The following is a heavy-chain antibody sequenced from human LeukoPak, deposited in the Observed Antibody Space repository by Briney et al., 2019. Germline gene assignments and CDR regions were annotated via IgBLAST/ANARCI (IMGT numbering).Heavy chain of an antibody. CDR2: IVVGSGNT. CDR1: GITFSSSA. CDR3: ASDKGEAESTSLFDY. Sequence: SVKVSCKASGITFSSSAVQWVRQARGQGLEWIGWIVVGSGNTNYAQKFQERVTITRDMSTSTAYMELSSLRSEDTAVYYCASDKGEAESTSLFDYWGQGTLVTVSS. J-gene: IGHJ4*02. V-gene: IGHV1-58*01. D-gene: IGHD3-16*01.